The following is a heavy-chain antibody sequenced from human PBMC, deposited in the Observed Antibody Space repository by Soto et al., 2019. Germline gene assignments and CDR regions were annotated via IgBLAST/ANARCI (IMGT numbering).Heavy chain of an antibody. V-gene: IGHV2-5*02. J-gene: IGHJ4*02. Sequence: QITLKESGPPLVKPTQPLTLTCTFSGFSLSASGVGVGWIRQPPGKALEWLALIFWDDDKRYSPSPKSTLTITKDISKIHVVLTMTNMEPVDTATXXXXXXXXXXXXXXXXGFWGQGTLVSVSS. CDR3: XXXXXXXXXXXXXGF. CDR1: GFSLSASGVG. CDR2: IFWDDDK.